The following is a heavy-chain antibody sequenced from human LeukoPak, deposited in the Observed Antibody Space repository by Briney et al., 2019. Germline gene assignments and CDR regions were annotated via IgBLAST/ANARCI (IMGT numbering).Heavy chain of an antibody. V-gene: IGHV3-66*02. Sequence: GGSLRLSCAASGFTVSWNYMNWVRQAPGKGLEWVSVIYRGGNTFYADSVKGRFTISRDNSKNTLSLQMNSLRVEDTGVYYCARDLPTATTGIIYNYSGMDVWGQGTTVTVSS. D-gene: IGHD4-17*01. CDR2: IYRGGNT. J-gene: IGHJ6*02. CDR1: GFTVSWNY. CDR3: ARDLPTATTGIIYNYSGMDV.